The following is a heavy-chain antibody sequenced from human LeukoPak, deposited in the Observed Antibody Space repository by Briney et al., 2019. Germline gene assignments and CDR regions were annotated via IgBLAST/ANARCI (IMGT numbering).Heavy chain of an antibody. V-gene: IGHV4-59*01. CDR2: IYYSGST. CDR1: GGSISSYY. D-gene: IGHD2-21*02. CDR3: ARLAYCGADCYLPDY. J-gene: IGHJ4*02. Sequence: SETLSLTCTVSGGSISSYYWSWFRQPPGKGLEWIGHIYYSGSTNYNPSLKSRVTISVDTSKNQISLKLSSVTAADTAVYYCARLAYCGADCYLPDYSGQGTLVTVSS.